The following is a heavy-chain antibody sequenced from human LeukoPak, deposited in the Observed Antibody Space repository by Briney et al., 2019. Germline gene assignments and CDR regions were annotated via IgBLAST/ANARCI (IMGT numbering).Heavy chain of an antibody. Sequence: QAGGSLRLSCAASGFTFSSYAMSWVRQAPGKGLEWVSAISGSGGSTYYADSVKGRFTISRDNAKNSLYLQMNSLRDEDTAVYYCARDVQLERLIDYWGQGTLVTVSS. D-gene: IGHD1-1*01. CDR3: ARDVQLERLIDY. CDR1: GFTFSSYA. V-gene: IGHV3-23*01. J-gene: IGHJ4*02. CDR2: ISGSGGST.